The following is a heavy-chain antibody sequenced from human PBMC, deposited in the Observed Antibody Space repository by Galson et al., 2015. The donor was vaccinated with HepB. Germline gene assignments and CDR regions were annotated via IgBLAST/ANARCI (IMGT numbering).Heavy chain of an antibody. V-gene: IGHV3-23*01. J-gene: IGHJ4*02. CDR3: AKGAGGSHRSYYFDY. CDR2: IHNDGETT. Sequence: SLRLSCAASGFTFSCCAMTWVRQTPGKGLEWISLIHNDGETTQHADSVKGRFSISRDNSKNEVSLQMNSLRAEDTAVYFCAKGAGGSHRSYYFDYWGQGTTVTVSS. CDR1: GFTFSCCA. D-gene: IGHD3-16*02.